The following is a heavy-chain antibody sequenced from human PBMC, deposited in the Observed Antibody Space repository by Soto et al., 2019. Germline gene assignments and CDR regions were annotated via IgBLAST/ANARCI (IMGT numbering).Heavy chain of an antibody. J-gene: IGHJ4*02. CDR2: ISYDGSNK. D-gene: IGHD3-22*01. Sequence: GGSLRLSCVGSEFTFRSYAMHWVRQTPGKGLEWVAVISYDGSNKHYADSVKGRFSVSRDNSKNMLYLQMDSLSTEDTAVYYCVRSMIIVVRLIGLDYWGQGTLVTVSS. V-gene: IGHV3-30-3*01. CDR1: EFTFRSYA. CDR3: VRSMIIVVRLIGLDY.